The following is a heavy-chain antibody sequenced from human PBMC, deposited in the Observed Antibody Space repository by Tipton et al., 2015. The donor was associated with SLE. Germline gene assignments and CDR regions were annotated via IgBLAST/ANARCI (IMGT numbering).Heavy chain of an antibody. J-gene: IGHJ4*02. D-gene: IGHD6-19*01. V-gene: IGHV4-34*01. CDR3: ARLRVAAGTWYFDY. CDR1: GGSFSNYY. Sequence: LRLSCSVYGGSFSNYYWTWIRQPPGKGLEWIGAINHSGSTSYNPSLQSRVTMSVDTSKNQFSLNLSSLTAADTAVYYCARLRVAAGTWYFDYWGQGTLVTVSS. CDR2: INHSGST.